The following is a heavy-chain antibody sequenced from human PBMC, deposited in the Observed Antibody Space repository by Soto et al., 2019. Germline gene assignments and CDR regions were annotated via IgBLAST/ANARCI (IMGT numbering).Heavy chain of an antibody. CDR1: GYTFTSYA. V-gene: IGHV1-3*05. D-gene: IGHD3-3*01. J-gene: IGHJ6*02. CDR3: ARDYDFWSGYETAPSYYYYGMDV. Sequence: QVQLVQSGAEEKKPGASVKVSCKASGYTFTSYAMHWVRQAPGRRLEWMGWINAGNGNTKYSQKFQGRVTITRDTSASTAYMELSSLRSEDTAVYYCARDYDFWSGYETAPSYYYYGMDVWGQGTTVTVS. CDR2: INAGNGNT.